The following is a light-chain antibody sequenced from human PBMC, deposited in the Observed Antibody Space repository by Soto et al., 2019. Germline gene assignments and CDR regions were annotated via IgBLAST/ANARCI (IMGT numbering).Light chain of an antibody. J-gene: IGKJ2*01. Sequence: DMQMTLSPSSLSASVGDSVTITCRPSQTIDNYLNWYQHKPGKAPKLLIYGASTLQSGVSSRFTGSASGTDFTLTIDNLQAEDFATYYCQQTYTIPFAFGQGTKLEI. CDR1: QTIDNY. CDR2: GAS. V-gene: IGKV1-39*01. CDR3: QQTYTIPFA.